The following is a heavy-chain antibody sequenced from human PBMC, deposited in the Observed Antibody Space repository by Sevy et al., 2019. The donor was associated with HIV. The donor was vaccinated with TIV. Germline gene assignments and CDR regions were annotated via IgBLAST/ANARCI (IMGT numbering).Heavy chain of an antibody. CDR2: FYTSGST. CDR3: ARDLGGFDWLLPFDY. V-gene: IGHV4-4*07. D-gene: IGHD3-9*01. J-gene: IGHJ4*02. Sequence: SETLSLTCTVSGGSISSYYWSWIRQPAGKGLEWIGRFYTSGSTNYNPSLKGRVTMSVDTSKNQYSLKLSSVTAADTAVYYCARDLGGFDWLLPFDYWGQGTLVTVSS. CDR1: GGSISSYY.